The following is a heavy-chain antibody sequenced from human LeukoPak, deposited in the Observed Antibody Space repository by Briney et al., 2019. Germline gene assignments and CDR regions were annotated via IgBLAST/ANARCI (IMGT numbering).Heavy chain of an antibody. Sequence: GGSLRLSCAASGFTFSSYAMSWVRQAPGKGLEWVSGISGSGGTTYYADSVKGPFTISRDNSKNTLYLQMNSLRAEDTAVYYCAKSPVPGIAVTGRYFDYWGQGTLVTVSS. V-gene: IGHV3-23*01. D-gene: IGHD6-19*01. J-gene: IGHJ4*02. CDR3: AKSPVPGIAVTGRYFDY. CDR2: ISGSGGTT. CDR1: GFTFSSYA.